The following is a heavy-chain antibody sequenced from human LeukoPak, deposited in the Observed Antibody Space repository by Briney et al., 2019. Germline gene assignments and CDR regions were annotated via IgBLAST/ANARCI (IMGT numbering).Heavy chain of an antibody. J-gene: IGHJ4*02. CDR3: ARGNTAMVTILGY. CDR2: INPNSGGT. Sequence: ASVKVSCKAPGYTFTGYYMHWVRQAPGQGLEWMGWINPNSGGTNYAQKFQGRVTMTRDTSISTAYMELSRLRSDDTAVYYCARGNTAMVTILGYWGQGTLVTVSS. CDR1: GYTFTGYY. V-gene: IGHV1-2*02. D-gene: IGHD5-18*01.